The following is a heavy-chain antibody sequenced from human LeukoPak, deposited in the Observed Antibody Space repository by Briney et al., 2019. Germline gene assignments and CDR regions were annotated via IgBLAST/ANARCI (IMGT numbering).Heavy chain of an antibody. Sequence: PGGSLRLSCEASGFTFTSYYMNWVRQAPGRGLEWVSSIGSSSTHIYYADSVKGRFTISRDNAKNSLYLQMNSLRAEDTAVYYCARGVSYRVVVTATDFDHWGQGTLVTVSS. CDR2: IGSSSTHI. J-gene: IGHJ4*02. V-gene: IGHV3-21*01. D-gene: IGHD2-21*02. CDR1: GFTFTSYY. CDR3: ARGVSYRVVVTATDFDH.